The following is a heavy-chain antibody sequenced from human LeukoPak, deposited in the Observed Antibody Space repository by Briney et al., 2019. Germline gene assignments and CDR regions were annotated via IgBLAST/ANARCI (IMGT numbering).Heavy chain of an antibody. Sequence: PGGSLRLSCAASGFTFSSYGMHWVRQAPGKGLEWVAFIRYDGSNKYYADSVKGRFTISRDNSKNTLYLQMNSLRAEDTAVYYCAKDQGYNSGWNSRGGFDIWGQGTMVTVSS. CDR1: GFTFSSYG. CDR3: AKDQGYNSGWNSRGGFDI. D-gene: IGHD6-19*01. V-gene: IGHV3-30*02. CDR2: IRYDGSNK. J-gene: IGHJ3*02.